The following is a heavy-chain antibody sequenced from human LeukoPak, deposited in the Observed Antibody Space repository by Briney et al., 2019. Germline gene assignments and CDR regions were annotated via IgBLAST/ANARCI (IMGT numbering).Heavy chain of an antibody. CDR3: ARAPTLAATANYDY. J-gene: IGHJ4*02. V-gene: IGHV3-7*01. CDR1: GFTFSSYW. D-gene: IGHD6-25*01. Sequence: GGSLRLSCAASGFTFSSYWMSWVRQAPGKGLEWVANIKQDGSEKYYVDSVKGRFTISRDNAKNSLYLQMNSLRAEDTAVYYCARAPTLAATANYDYWGQGTLVTVSS. CDR2: IKQDGSEK.